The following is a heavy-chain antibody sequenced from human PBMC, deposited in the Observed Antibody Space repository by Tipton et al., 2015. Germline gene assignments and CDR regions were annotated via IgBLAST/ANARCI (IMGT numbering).Heavy chain of an antibody. CDR3: AKLISGRSGAFDV. V-gene: IGHV1-69*06. Sequence: QLVQSGAEVKKPGPSVKVSCKASGGTFTNYVFTWVRQAPGQGLEWMGAIIPILGTPNTAQKFQGRVTITADISTNTTYMDLSGLRSEDTAVYFCAKLISGRSGAFDVWGQGTMVTVSS. D-gene: IGHD2-15*01. CDR2: IIPILGTP. CDR1: GGTFTNYV. J-gene: IGHJ3*01.